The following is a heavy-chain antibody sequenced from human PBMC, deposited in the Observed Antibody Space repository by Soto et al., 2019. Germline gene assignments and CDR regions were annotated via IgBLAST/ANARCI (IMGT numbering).Heavy chain of an antibody. Sequence: ASVTLSFTASGYTFTSYGISWVRQAPGQGLEWMGWISAYNGNTNYAQKLQGRVTMTTDTSTSTAYMELRSLRSDDTAVYYCARDVWIQPRHFDYWGQGTMVTVSS. CDR2: ISAYNGNT. CDR3: ARDVWIQPRHFDY. V-gene: IGHV1-18*01. D-gene: IGHD5-18*01. CDR1: GYTFTSYG. J-gene: IGHJ4*02.